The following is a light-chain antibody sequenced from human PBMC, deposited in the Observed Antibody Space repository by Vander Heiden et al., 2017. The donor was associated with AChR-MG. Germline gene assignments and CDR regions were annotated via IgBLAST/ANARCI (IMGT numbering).Light chain of an antibody. Sequence: QSALTQPPSASGSPGQSVTISCTGNSSDIGIYNYGPCYQQPPGKPPNLMIYEGTKRPSRVPDRFSGSKSGNTASLTVSGLQTEDEAHYYCSAYAGNNRLIFGGGTKLTVL. J-gene: IGLJ2*01. V-gene: IGLV2-8*01. CDR2: EGT. CDR1: SSDIGIYNY. CDR3: SAYAGNNRLI.